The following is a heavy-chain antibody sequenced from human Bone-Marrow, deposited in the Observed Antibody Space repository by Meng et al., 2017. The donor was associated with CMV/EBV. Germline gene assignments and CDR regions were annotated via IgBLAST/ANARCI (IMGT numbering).Heavy chain of an antibody. Sequence: GESLKIPCAASGFTFSSYSMNWVRQAPGKGLEWVSSISSSSSYIYYADSVKGRFAISRDNAKNSLYLQMNSLRAEDTAVYYCARGYCSSTSCYWGVYYYYYYGMDVWGQGTTVTVSS. V-gene: IGHV3-21*01. CDR3: ARGYCSSTSCYWGVYYYYYYGMDV. CDR2: ISSSSSYI. J-gene: IGHJ6*02. D-gene: IGHD2-2*01. CDR1: GFTFSSYS.